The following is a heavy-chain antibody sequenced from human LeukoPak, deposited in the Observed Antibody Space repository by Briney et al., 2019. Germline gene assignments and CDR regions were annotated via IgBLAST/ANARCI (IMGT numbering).Heavy chain of an antibody. J-gene: IGHJ4*02. CDR3: AKGYGYYFDY. CDR2: IRSDGSKE. D-gene: IGHD3-10*01. V-gene: IGHV3-30*02. Sequence: PGGSLRLTCAASGFTFSGYGIHCVRQAPGKGLECVAFIRSDGSKEFYADSVKGRFTISRDNSKNTLYLQVNSLRVEDTAVYYCAKGYGYYFDYWGQGTLVIVSS. CDR1: GFTFSGYG.